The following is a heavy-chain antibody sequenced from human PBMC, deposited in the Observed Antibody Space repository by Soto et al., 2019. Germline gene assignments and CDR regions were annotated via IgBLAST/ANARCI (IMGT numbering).Heavy chain of an antibody. Sequence: EVQLLESGGGLVQPGESLRLSCAASGFTFSSYTMSWVRQAPGKGLEWVSVLSGSDDSTYYADSVKGRFTISRDNSKTTLYLKMKSLRAKETAVYYCEKRSSPSTFDYWGQGTLVTVSS. D-gene: IGHD6-6*01. CDR3: EKRSSPSTFDY. CDR1: GFTFSSYT. J-gene: IGHJ4*02. CDR2: LSGSDDST. V-gene: IGHV3-23*01.